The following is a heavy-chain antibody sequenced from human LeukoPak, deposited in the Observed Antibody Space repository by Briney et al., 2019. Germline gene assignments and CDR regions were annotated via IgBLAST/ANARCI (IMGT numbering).Heavy chain of an antibody. CDR2: ISSSSSYI. V-gene: IGHV3-21*01. J-gene: IGHJ4*02. CDR1: GFTFSSYS. D-gene: IGHD3-22*01. Sequence: GSLRLSCAASGFTFSSYSMNWVRQAPGKGLEWVSSISSSSSYIYYADSVKGRFTISRDNAKNSLYLQMNSLRAEDTAVYYCARVMLTAYYYDSSGYYEDYWGQGTLVTVSS. CDR3: ARVMLTAYYYDSSGYYEDY.